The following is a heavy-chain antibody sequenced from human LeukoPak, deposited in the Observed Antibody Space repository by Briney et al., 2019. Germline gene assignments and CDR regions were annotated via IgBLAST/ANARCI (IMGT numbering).Heavy chain of an antibody. CDR3: ARVTYSSSWYVVGLPDY. CDR2: IGPGPSHT. V-gene: IGHV3-21*04. CDR1: GFTFNTYG. Sequence: GGSLRLSCAASGFTFNTYGMNWVRQAPGKGLEWLSYIGPGPSHTYYADSVRGRFVISRDDAKSSLYLQMSSLRAEDTAVYYCARVTYSSSWYVVGLPDYWGQGTLVTVSS. D-gene: IGHD6-13*01. J-gene: IGHJ4*02.